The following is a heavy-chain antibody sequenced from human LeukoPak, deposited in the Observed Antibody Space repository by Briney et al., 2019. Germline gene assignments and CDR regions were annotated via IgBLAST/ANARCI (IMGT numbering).Heavy chain of an antibody. CDR2: INPNSGGT. D-gene: IGHD2-15*01. V-gene: IGHV1-2*02. CDR3: ARDSFLSLRGVAATDWYFDL. Sequence: GAAVKVSCKASGYTFTGYYMHWVRQAPGQGLEWMGWINPNSGGTNYAQKFQGRVTMTRDTSISTAYMELSRLRSDDTAVYYCARDSFLSLRGVAATDWYFDLWGRGTLVTVSS. CDR1: GYTFTGYY. J-gene: IGHJ2*01.